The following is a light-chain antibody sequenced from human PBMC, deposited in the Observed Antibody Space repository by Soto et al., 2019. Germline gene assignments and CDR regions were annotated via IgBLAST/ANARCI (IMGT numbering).Light chain of an antibody. CDR2: GAS. V-gene: IGKV3-20*01. CDR1: QSVSSSF. Sequence: EIVLAQSAGTLSLSPGESATLSCRASQSVSSSFLAWYQQKAGQAPRLLIYGASRRATGIPDRFSGSGSGTDFTVTISRLEPEEFAVYYCQQYVSAPWAFGQGTKVEI. J-gene: IGKJ1*01. CDR3: QQYVSAPWA.